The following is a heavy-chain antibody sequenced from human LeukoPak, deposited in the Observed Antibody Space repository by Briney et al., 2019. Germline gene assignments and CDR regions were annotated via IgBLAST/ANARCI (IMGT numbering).Heavy chain of an antibody. V-gene: IGHV6-1*01. Sequence: SQTLSLTCAISGDSVSSNSAAWNWIRQSPSRGLEWLGRTYYRSKWYNDYAVSVKSRITINPDTSKNQFSLQLNSVTHEDTAVYYCASSKNSYSSSWYYFDYWGQGTLVTVSS. D-gene: IGHD6-13*01. CDR2: TYYRSKWYN. CDR1: GDSVSSNSAA. J-gene: IGHJ4*02. CDR3: ASSKNSYSSSWYYFDY.